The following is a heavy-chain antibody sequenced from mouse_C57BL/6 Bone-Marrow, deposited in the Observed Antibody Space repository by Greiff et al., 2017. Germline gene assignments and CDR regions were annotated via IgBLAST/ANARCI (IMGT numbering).Heavy chain of an antibody. J-gene: IGHJ3*01. V-gene: IGHV1-52*01. D-gene: IGHD2-1*01. CDR2: IDPSDSET. CDR3: ARSGIYYGNYAWFAY. CDR1: GYTFTSYW. Sequence: QVQLQQPGAELVRPGSSVKLSCKASGYTFTSYWMHWVKQRPIQGLEWIGNIDPSDSETHYNQQFKDKATLTVDKSSSTAYMQLSSLTSEDSAVYYCARSGIYYGNYAWFAYWGQGTLVTVSA.